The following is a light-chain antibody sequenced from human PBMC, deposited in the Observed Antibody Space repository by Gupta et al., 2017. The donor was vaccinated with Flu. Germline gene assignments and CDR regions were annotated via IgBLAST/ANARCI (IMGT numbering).Light chain of an antibody. CDR3: QQTYSAPRT. CDR2: DIS. J-gene: IGKJ1*01. V-gene: IGKV1-39*01. Sequence: DIQMTQSPSSLSASVGDRVTITCRASQTIRNYLNWYQQRPGKAPKLLIYDISTLHSGVPSRFSGSGYGTDFTLTITSLQPEDFATYYCQQTYSAPRTFGQGTKVEIK. CDR1: QTIRNY.